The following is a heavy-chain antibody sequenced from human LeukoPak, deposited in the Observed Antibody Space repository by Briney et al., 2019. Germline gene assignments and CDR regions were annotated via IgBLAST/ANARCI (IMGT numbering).Heavy chain of an antibody. CDR3: ARPGLCWFDS. V-gene: IGHV4-38-2*01. J-gene: IGHJ5*01. Sequence: SETLSLTCAVSGYSISSGYYWGWIRQPPGKGLEWIGSIYHSGSTYYNPSLKSRVTISVDTSKNQFSLKLSSVTAADTAVYYCARPGLCWFDSWGQGTLVTVSS. CDR1: GYSISSGYY. D-gene: IGHD3/OR15-3a*01. CDR2: IYHSGST.